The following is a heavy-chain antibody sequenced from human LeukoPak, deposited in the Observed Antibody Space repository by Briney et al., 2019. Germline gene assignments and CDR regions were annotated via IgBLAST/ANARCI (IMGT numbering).Heavy chain of an antibody. CDR1: GFTFSTYG. CDR3: ARDPHSLDY. CDR2: IWYDGMKK. V-gene: IGHV3-33*01. Sequence: GGSLRLSCAASGFTFSTYGMHWVRQAPGKGREGGAVIWYDGMKKHYADSVKGRFTISRDNVKNTRYMQMYTLRPQDTAVYVSARDPHSLDYWGQGTLVTVSS. J-gene: IGHJ4*02. D-gene: IGHD2-21*01.